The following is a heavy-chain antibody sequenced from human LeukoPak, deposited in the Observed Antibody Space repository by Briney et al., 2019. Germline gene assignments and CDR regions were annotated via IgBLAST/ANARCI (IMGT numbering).Heavy chain of an antibody. CDR3: ARDYYGSGSYSWVYYYYMDV. D-gene: IGHD3-10*01. J-gene: IGHJ6*03. Sequence: PGGSLTLSCAASGFTFSSYEMNWVRQAPGKGLEWVSYISSSGSTIYYADSVKGRFTISRDNAKNSLYLQMNSLRAEDTAVYYCARDYYGSGSYSWVYYYYMDVWGKGTTVTISS. V-gene: IGHV3-48*03. CDR2: ISSSGSTI. CDR1: GFTFSSYE.